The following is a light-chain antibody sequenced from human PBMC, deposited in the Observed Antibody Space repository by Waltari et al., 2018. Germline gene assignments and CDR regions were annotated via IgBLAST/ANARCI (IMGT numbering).Light chain of an antibody. CDR3: QQYYSTLFT. J-gene: IGKJ3*01. Sequence: DIVMTQSPDSLAVSLGERATINCKSSQSVLYSSNNKNYLAWYQQKPGQPPKLLIYWASTRESGVPDRFSGIGSVTDFTLTISSLQAEDVAVYYCQQYYSTLFTFGPGTKVDIK. V-gene: IGKV4-1*01. CDR1: QSVLYSSNNKNY. CDR2: WAS.